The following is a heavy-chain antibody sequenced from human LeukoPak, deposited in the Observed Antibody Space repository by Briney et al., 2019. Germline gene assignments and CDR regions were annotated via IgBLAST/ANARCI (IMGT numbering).Heavy chain of an antibody. CDR1: GYTFTGYY. D-gene: IGHD6-19*01. V-gene: IGHV1-2*02. CDR2: INPNSGGT. J-gene: IGHJ4*02. Sequence: ASVRVSCKASGYTFTGYYMHWVRQAPGQGLEWMGWINPNSGGTTYAQKMQGRVTMTRDTSISTAYMELSRLRSDDTAVYYCARDLPLAVAGTGDFDYWGQGILVTVSS. CDR3: ARDLPLAVAGTGDFDY.